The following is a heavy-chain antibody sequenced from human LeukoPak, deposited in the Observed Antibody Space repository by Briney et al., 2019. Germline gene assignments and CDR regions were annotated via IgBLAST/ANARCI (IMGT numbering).Heavy chain of an antibody. Sequence: GGSLRLSCAASGFTVSSNYMSWVRQAPGKGLEWVSVIYSGGSTYYADSVKGRFTISRDNSKNTLYLQMNSLRAEDTAVYYCAKDIYEQLEHFDYWGQGTLVTVSS. CDR3: AKDIYEQLEHFDY. D-gene: IGHD6-13*01. CDR2: IYSGGST. CDR1: GFTVSSNY. J-gene: IGHJ4*02. V-gene: IGHV3-53*01.